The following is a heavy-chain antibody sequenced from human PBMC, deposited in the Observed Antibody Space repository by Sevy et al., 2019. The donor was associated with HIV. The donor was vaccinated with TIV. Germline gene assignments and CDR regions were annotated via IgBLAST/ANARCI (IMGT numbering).Heavy chain of an antibody. V-gene: IGHV3-48*01. CDR2: ISYGSSTI. Sequence: GGSLRLSCAASGFTFSSYSMNWVRQAPGKGLEWISYISYGSSTIYYEDSVKGRFTVSRDNAKNSPYLQMNSLSAEDTAVYYCARGVAALPGYYYGMDVWGQGTTVTVSS. CDR3: ARGVAALPGYYYGMDV. CDR1: GFTFSSYS. J-gene: IGHJ6*02. D-gene: IGHD6-6*01.